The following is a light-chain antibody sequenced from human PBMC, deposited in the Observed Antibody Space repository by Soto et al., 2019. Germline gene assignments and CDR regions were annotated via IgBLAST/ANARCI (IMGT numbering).Light chain of an antibody. CDR2: KAS. V-gene: IGKV1-5*03. CDR1: QTISSW. CDR3: QHYNSYSEA. Sequence: DIQMTQSHSTLSGSVGERVTITCRASQTISSWLAWYQRKPGKAPKLLIYKASTLKSGVPSRFSGSGSGTEFTLTISSLQPDDFATYYCQHYNSYSEAFGQGTKVDI. J-gene: IGKJ1*01.